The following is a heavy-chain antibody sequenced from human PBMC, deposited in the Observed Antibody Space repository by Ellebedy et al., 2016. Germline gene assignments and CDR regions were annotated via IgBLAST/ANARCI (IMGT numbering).Heavy chain of an antibody. V-gene: IGHV3-7*03. CDR3: ARGASSRWSGYYYAMDV. CDR1: GLPLSTLW. CDR2: IKQDASEK. Sequence: GGSLRLSCAASGLPLSTLWMTWFRQAPGKGPEWVANIKQDASEKVYVDSVKGRFTISRDNAKNSVYLQMNSLRAEDTAVYYCARGASSRWSGYYYAMDVWGQGTSVTVFS. J-gene: IGHJ6*02. D-gene: IGHD6-13*01.